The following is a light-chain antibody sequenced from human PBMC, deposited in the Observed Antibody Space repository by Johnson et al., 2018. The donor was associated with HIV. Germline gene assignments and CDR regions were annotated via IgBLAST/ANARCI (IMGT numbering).Light chain of an antibody. Sequence: QSVLTQPPSVSAAPGQKVTISCSGSSSNIGNNYVSWYQQLPGTAPKLLIYDNDKRPSGIPDRFSGSKSGTSATLCITGLQTGDEADYYCGTWDTSLSPGGVFGTGTKVSVL. J-gene: IGLJ1*01. V-gene: IGLV1-51*01. CDR1: SSNIGNNY. CDR3: GTWDTSLSPGGV. CDR2: DND.